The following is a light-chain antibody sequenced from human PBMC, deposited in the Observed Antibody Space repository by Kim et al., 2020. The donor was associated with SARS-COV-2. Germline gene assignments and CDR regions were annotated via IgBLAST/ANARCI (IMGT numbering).Light chain of an antibody. CDR3: QQYNNWPPFT. J-gene: IGKJ2*01. CDR1: QSVRNN. Sequence: SPGERASLSCRASQSVRNNLAWYQQTPGQAPRLLIYGASTRATGIPARFSGSGSGTEFTLIISSLQSEDFAVYYCQQYNNWPPFTFGQGTKLEI. V-gene: IGKV3-15*01. CDR2: GAS.